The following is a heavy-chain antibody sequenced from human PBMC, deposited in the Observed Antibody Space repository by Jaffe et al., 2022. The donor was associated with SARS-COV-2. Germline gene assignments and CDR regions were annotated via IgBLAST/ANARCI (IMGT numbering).Heavy chain of an antibody. Sequence: QVQLQESGPGLVKPSETLSLTCTVSGGSISSYYWSWIRQPPGKGLEWIGYIYYSGSTNYNPSLKSRVTISVDTSKNQFSLKLSSVTAADTAVYYCARSRDSSSEPGRYYYYGMDVWGQGTTVTVSS. CDR3: ARSRDSSSEPGRYYYYGMDV. V-gene: IGHV4-59*01. CDR2: IYYSGST. J-gene: IGHJ6*02. D-gene: IGHD6-13*01. CDR1: GGSISSYY.